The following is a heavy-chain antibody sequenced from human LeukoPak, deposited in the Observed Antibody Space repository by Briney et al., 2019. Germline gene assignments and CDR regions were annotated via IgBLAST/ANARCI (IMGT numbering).Heavy chain of an antibody. CDR1: GGSISSGGYS. Sequence: PSETLSLTCAVSGGSISSGGYSWSWIRQPPGKGLEWIGYIYHSGSTYYNPSLKSRVTISVDRSKNQFSLKLSSVTAADTAVYYCARVSPDGYNSLAMIGAFDIWGQGTMVTVSS. CDR3: ARVSPDGYNSLAMIGAFDI. J-gene: IGHJ3*02. V-gene: IGHV4-30-2*01. D-gene: IGHD5-24*01. CDR2: IYHSGST.